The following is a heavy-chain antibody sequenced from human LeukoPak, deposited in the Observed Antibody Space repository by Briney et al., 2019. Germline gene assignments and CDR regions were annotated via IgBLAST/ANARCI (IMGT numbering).Heavy chain of an antibody. V-gene: IGHV4-59*08. CDR2: IYYSGST. CDR3: ARQDSSGGDYFDY. CDR1: GGSISSYY. Sequence: PSETLSLTCTVSGGSISSYYWSWIRQPPGKGLEWIGYIYYSGSTNYNPSLKSRVTISVDTSKNQFSLNLSSVTAADTAVYSCARQDSSGGDYFDYWGQGILVTVSP. D-gene: IGHD6-19*01. J-gene: IGHJ4*02.